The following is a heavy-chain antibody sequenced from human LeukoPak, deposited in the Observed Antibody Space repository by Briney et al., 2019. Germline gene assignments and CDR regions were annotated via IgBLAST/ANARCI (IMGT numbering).Heavy chain of an antibody. CDR3: ARDYGDFSWGDWFDP. J-gene: IGHJ5*02. CDR1: GYTLTELS. V-gene: IGHV1-24*01. CDR2: FDPEDGET. D-gene: IGHD4-17*01. Sequence: ASVKVSCKVSGYTLTELSMHWVRQAPGKGLEWMGGFDPEDGETIYAQKLQGRVTMTTDTSTSTAYMELRSLRSDDTAVYYCARDYGDFSWGDWFDPWGQGTLVTVSS.